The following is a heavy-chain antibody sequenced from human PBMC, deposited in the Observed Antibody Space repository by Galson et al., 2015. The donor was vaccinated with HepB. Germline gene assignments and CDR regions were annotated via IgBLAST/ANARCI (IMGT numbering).Heavy chain of an antibody. J-gene: IGHJ6*02. V-gene: IGHV6-1*01. Sequence: CAISGDSVSSNSAAWNWIGQSPSRGLEWLGRTYYRSKWYNDYAVSVKSRITINPDTSKNQFSLQLNSVTPEDTAVYYCARDPRVGYDSDYYYYGMDVWGQGTTVTVSS. CDR2: TYYRSKWYN. CDR1: GDSVSSNSAA. CDR3: ARDPRVGYDSDYYYYGMDV. D-gene: IGHD5-12*01.